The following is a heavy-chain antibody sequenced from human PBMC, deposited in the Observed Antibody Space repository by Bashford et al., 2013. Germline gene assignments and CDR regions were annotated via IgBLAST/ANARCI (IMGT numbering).Heavy chain of an antibody. V-gene: IGHV4-59*01. CDR3: ARTFLEWDRLDY. CDR1: GGSISSYL. CDR2: IYYSGST. Sequence: TLSLTCTVSGGSISSYLWSWIRQPPGKGLEWIGYIYYSGSTNYNPSLKSRVTISVDTSKNQFSLKLSSVTAADTAVYYCARTFLEWDRLDYWGQGTLVTVSS. D-gene: IGHD3-3*01. J-gene: IGHJ4*02.